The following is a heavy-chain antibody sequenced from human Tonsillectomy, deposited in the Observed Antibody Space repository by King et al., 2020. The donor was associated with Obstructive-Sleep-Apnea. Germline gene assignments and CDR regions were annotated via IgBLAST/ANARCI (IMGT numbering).Heavy chain of an antibody. J-gene: IGHJ3*02. D-gene: IGHD5-24*01. V-gene: IGHV5-51*01. CDR1: GYSFIIHW. Sequence: QLVQSGAEVKKPGESLKISCKGSGYSFIIHWIGWVRQMPGKGLEWMGITYPGDSDTRYSPSFQGQVTISADKSINTAYLQWSSLKASDTAIYFCARHAPEMATSIKGAFDIWGQGTMVTVS. CDR2: TYPGDSDT. CDR3: ARHAPEMATSIKGAFDI.